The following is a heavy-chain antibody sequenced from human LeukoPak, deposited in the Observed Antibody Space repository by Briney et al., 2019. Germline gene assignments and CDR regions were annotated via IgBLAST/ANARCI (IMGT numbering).Heavy chain of an antibody. CDR1: GGSISSSSYY. D-gene: IGHD2-2*01. Sequence: PSETLSLTCTVSGGSISSSSYYWGWIRQPPGKGLEWIGSIYYSGSTYYNPSLKSRVTISVDTSKNQFSLKLSSVTAADTAVYYCARGDCSSSSCSGFYGMDVWGQGTTVTVSS. V-gene: IGHV4-39*01. J-gene: IGHJ6*02. CDR2: IYYSGST. CDR3: ARGDCSSSSCSGFYGMDV.